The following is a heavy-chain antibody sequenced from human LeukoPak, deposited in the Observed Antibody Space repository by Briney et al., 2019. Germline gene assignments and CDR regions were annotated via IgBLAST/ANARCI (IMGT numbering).Heavy chain of an antibody. CDR3: ARDLLVVTNWYFDL. CDR2: IYTSGST. CDR1: GGSISSYY. J-gene: IGHJ2*01. V-gene: IGHV4-4*07. D-gene: IGHD4-23*01. Sequence: PSETLSLTCTVSGGSISSYYWSWIRQPAGKGLEWIGRIYTSGSTNYNPSLKSRVTMSVDTSKNQSSLKLSSVTAADTAVYYCARDLLVVTNWYFDLWGRGTLVTVSS.